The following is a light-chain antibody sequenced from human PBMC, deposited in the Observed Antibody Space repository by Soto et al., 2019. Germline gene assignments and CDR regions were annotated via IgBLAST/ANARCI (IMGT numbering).Light chain of an antibody. V-gene: IGKV3D-15*01. CDR3: QQYGSSPWT. CDR1: QSVSNN. Sequence: EIVLTQSPATLSVSPGERAALSCRASQSVSNNLAWYQQKPGQPPRLLIFGASTRATGIPARFSGSGSEAEFALTISTLQSEDFAVYYCQQYGSSPWTFGQGTKVEI. J-gene: IGKJ1*01. CDR2: GAS.